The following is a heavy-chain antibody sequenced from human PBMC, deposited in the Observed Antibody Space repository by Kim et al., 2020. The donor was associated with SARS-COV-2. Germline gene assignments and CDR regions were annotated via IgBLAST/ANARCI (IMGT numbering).Heavy chain of an antibody. D-gene: IGHD3-3*01. J-gene: IGHJ3*02. CDR3: ARGTRPHRRITIFGVVIKNAFDI. Sequence: SQTLSLTCAISGDSVSSNSAAWNWIRQSPSRGLEWLGRTYYRSKWYNDYAVSVKSRITINPDTSKNQFSLQLNSVTPEDTAVYYCARGTRPHRRITIFGVVIKNAFDIWGQGTMVTVSS. V-gene: IGHV6-1*01. CDR2: TYYRSKWYN. CDR1: GDSVSSNSAA.